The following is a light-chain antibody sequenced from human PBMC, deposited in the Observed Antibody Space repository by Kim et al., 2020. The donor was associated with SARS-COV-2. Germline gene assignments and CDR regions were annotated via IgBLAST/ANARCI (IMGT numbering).Light chain of an antibody. V-gene: IGLV3-19*01. CDR3: NSRASSGNHLV. CDR2: GKN. J-gene: IGLJ2*01. Sequence: SSELTQDPAVSVALGQTVRITCQGDSLRSYYASWYQQKPGQAPVLVIYGKNNRPSGIPDRFSGFSSGNTASLTITGAQAEDEADYYCNSRASSGNHLVFG. CDR1: SLRSYY.